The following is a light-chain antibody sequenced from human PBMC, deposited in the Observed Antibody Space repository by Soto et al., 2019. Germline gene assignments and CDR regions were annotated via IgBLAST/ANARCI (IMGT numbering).Light chain of an antibody. CDR3: YQYGSTPPT. Sequence: EIVMTQSPATLSVSPGEGATLSCRASQSVSSKLAWYQQKPGQAPRLLIWGASNRATGIPDRFSGSGSGTDFTLTISRLEPEDFVMFYCYQYGSTPPTFGQGTKVDIK. J-gene: IGKJ1*01. V-gene: IGKV3-20*01. CDR1: QSVSSK. CDR2: GAS.